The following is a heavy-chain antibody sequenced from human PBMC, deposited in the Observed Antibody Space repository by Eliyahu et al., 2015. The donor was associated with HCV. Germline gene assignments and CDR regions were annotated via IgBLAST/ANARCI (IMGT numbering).Heavy chain of an antibody. CDR3: ARGPWGSYYFDH. D-gene: IGHD3-16*01. V-gene: IGHV3-13*01. J-gene: IGHJ4*02. CDR1: GFTFNDYD. Sequence: QLVESGGGLVQPGGSLRLSCVVSGFTFNDYDMHWVRQGTGKGLEWVAAFATAGDTYYADSVKGRLTISREDAKNSLYLQMNSLRAGDTAVYYCARGPWGSYYFDHWGQGALVTVAS. CDR2: FATAGDT.